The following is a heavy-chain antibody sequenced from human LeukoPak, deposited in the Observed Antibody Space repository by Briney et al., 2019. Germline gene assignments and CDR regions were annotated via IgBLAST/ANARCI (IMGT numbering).Heavy chain of an antibody. CDR2: ITSDSKTK. CDR3: ARDGNDSSGPWDN. CDR1: GFTFSDYS. Sequence: GGSLRLSCAASGFTFSDYSMNWVRQAPGKGLECVSYITSDSKTKWYADSVKGRFTVSRDNAKNSLYLQMNSLRGEDTAVYYCARDGNDSSGPWDNWGQGTLVTVSS. J-gene: IGHJ4*02. V-gene: IGHV3-48*01. D-gene: IGHD3-22*01.